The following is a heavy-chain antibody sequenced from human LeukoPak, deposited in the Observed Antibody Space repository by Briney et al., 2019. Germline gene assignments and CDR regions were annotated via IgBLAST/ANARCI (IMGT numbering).Heavy chain of an antibody. J-gene: IGHJ4*02. CDR3: ATSFTVVPAAMNY. D-gene: IGHD2-2*01. V-gene: IGHV1-24*01. CDR1: GYTLTELS. Sequence: GASVKASCTVSGYTLTELSMHWVRQAPGKGLEWMGGFDPEDGETIYAQKFQGRVTMTEDTSTDTAYMELSSLRSEDTAVYYCATSFTVVPAAMNYWGQGTLVTVSS. CDR2: FDPEDGET.